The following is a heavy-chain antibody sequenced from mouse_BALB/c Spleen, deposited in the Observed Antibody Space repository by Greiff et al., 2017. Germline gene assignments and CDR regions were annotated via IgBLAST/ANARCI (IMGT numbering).Heavy chain of an antibody. D-gene: IGHD1-1*01. J-gene: IGHJ3*01. CDR3: ARDNYGSSYTWFAY. CDR2: IWGDGST. CDR1: GFSLTGYG. Sequence: QVHVKQSGPGLVAPSQSLSITCTVSGFSLTGYGVNWVRQPPGKGLEWLGMIWGDGSTDYNSALKSRLSISKDNSKSQVFLKMNSLQTDDTARYYCARDNYGSSYTWFAYWGQGTLVTVSA. V-gene: IGHV2-6-7*01.